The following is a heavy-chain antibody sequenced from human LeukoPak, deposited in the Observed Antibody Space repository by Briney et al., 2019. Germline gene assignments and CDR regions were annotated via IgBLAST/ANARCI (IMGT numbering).Heavy chain of an antibody. CDR2: INHSGST. Sequence: SETLSLTCAVYGGSFGGYYWSWIRQPPGKGLEWIGEINHSGSTNYNPSLKSRVTISVDTSKNQFSLKLSSVTAADTAVYYCARHSKPAFDYWGQGTLVTVSS. V-gene: IGHV4-34*01. D-gene: IGHD2-15*01. CDR3: ARHSKPAFDY. CDR1: GGSFGGYY. J-gene: IGHJ4*02.